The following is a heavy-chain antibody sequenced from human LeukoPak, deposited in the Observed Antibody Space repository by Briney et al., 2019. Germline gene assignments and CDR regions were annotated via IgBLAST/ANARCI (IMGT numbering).Heavy chain of an antibody. D-gene: IGHD6-13*01. J-gene: IGHJ4*02. CDR2: IYSGGST. V-gene: IGHV3-66*01. CDR1: GFTVSNNY. Sequence: GGSLRLSCAASGFTVSNNYMSWVRQAPGKGLEWVSVIYSGGSTYYADSVKGRFTISRDNSKNTLYLQMNSLRAEDTAVYYCARDPKGSSWHHFDYWGQGTLVTVSS. CDR3: ARDPKGSSWHHFDY.